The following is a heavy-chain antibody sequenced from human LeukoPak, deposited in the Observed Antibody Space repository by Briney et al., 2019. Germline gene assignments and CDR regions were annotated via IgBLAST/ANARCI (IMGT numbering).Heavy chain of an antibody. Sequence: SETLSLTCTVSGGSIGIYYWTWIRQSAGKGLEWLGRMYASGDFNYNPFLKSRVTMSVDTSKNQFSLNLNSVTAADTAVYCCARGWAPRGQKSCFDYWGRGTLVTVSS. CDR1: GGSIGIYY. CDR2: MYASGDF. J-gene: IGHJ4*02. CDR3: ARGWAPRGQKSCFDY. D-gene: IGHD1-26*01. V-gene: IGHV4-4*07.